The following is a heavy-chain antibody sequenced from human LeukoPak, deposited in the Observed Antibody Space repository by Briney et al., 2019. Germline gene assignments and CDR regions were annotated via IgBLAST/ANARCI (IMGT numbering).Heavy chain of an antibody. J-gene: IGHJ4*02. D-gene: IGHD3-22*01. CDR3: VRQYSYDSSGYYPWDY. CDR1: GFTFSSYW. V-gene: IGHV3-74*01. Sequence: PGGSLRLSCAASGFTFSSYWMHWVRQAPGKGLVWVSPINSDGSSTTYADSVKGRFTISRDNAKNTLYLQMNSLRAEDTAMYYCVRQYSYDSSGYYPWDYWGQGTLVTVSS. CDR2: INSDGSST.